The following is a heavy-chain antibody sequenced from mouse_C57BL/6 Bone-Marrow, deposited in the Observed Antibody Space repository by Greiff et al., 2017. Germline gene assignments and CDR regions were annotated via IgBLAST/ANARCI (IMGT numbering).Heavy chain of an antibody. CDR1: GYTFTSYW. Sequence: QVQLQQPGAELVKPGASVKMSCKASGYTFTSYWITWVKQRPGQGLEWIGDIYPGSGSTNYNEKFKSKATLTADTTSSTAYMQLSSLTSEDSAVYYCARRGYDYAYFDYWGQGTTLTVSS. V-gene: IGHV1-55*01. D-gene: IGHD2-4*01. CDR3: ARRGYDYAYFDY. J-gene: IGHJ2*01. CDR2: IYPGSGST.